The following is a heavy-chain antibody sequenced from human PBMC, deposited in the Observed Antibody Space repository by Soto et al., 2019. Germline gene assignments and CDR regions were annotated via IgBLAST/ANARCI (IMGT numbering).Heavy chain of an antibody. V-gene: IGHV1-2*04. CDR2: INPNSGGT. Sequence: VKVSCKASGYTFTGYYMHWVRQAPGQGLEWMGWINPNSGGTNYAQKFQGWVTMTRDTSISTAYMELSRLRSDDTAVYYCARDRSVYYGMDVWGQGTTVTVSS. CDR1: GYTFTGYY. CDR3: ARDRSVYYGMDV. J-gene: IGHJ6*02.